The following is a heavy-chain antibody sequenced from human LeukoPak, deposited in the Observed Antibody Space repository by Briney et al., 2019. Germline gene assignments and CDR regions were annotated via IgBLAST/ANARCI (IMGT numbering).Heavy chain of an antibody. CDR2: ISGSGGST. D-gene: IGHD3-22*01. CDR3: AMNYDGSGYSTFDY. J-gene: IGHJ4*02. Sequence: GGSLRLSCAASGFTFSSYAMSWVRQAPGKGLEWVSAISGSGGSTYYADSVKGRFTISRDNSKNTLYLQMNSLRAEDTAVYYCAMNYDGSGYSTFDYWGQGTLVTVSS. CDR1: GFTFSSYA. V-gene: IGHV3-23*01.